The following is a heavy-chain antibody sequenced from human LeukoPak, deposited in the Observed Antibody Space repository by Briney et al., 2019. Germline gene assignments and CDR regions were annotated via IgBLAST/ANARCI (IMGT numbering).Heavy chain of an antibody. V-gene: IGHV3-11*01. D-gene: IGHD6-13*01. J-gene: IGHJ4*02. Sequence: GGSLTLSCAASGFTFRDYYMSWIRQAPPKGLEWVSYISSSGSTIYYADTVKGRFTIPRDNANHSLYLPTNSLRANGTAVYFCPRGTSSCYYWGQGPLVTVSS. CDR3: PRGTSSCYY. CDR1: GFTFRDYY. CDR2: ISSSGSTI.